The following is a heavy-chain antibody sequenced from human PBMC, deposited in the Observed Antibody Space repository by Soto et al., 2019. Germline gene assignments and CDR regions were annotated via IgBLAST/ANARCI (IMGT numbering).Heavy chain of an antibody. CDR3: ASSRRGDFTSVVRSFNYALDV. J-gene: IGHJ6*02. Sequence: QLVESGGGVVQPGGSLRLSCSATPSAFTFSNHGMHWVRQTPGKGLEWLAVIWFDGGRRYYADSVKGRFTISRDNSESTLYLQMNSLSDEDTGVYYCASSRRGDFTSVVRSFNYALDVWGQGTTVAVSS. CDR2: IWFDGGRR. V-gene: IGHV3-33*01. D-gene: IGHD5-18*01. CDR1: AFTFSNHG.